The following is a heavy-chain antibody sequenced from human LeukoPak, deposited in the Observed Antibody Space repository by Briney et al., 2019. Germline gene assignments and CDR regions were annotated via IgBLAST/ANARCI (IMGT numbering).Heavy chain of an antibody. J-gene: IGHJ4*02. V-gene: IGHV3-48*03. CDR1: GFPFSVYE. Sequence: GGSLRLSCAVSGFPFSVYEMNWVRQAPGKGLEWVSNIGSSGAIRHYADPVKGRFSISRDNAENSLFLQMNSLRVEDTGIYYCALLAVASDFDYWGQGALVTVSS. D-gene: IGHD6-19*01. CDR2: IGSSGAIR. CDR3: ALLAVASDFDY.